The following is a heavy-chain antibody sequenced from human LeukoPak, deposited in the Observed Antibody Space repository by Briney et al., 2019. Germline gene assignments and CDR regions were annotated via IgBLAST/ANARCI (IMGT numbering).Heavy chain of an antibody. CDR2: IYTSGST. J-gene: IGHJ5*02. D-gene: IGHD3-10*01. CDR1: GGSISSYY. Sequence: SETLSLTCTVSGGSISSYYWSWIRQPAGKGLEWIGRIYTSGSTNYNPSLKSRVTMSVDTSKNQFSLKLSSVTAADTAVYYCARGRGYYGSGSYYNWFDPWGQGTLVTVSS. V-gene: IGHV4-4*07. CDR3: ARGRGYYGSGSYYNWFDP.